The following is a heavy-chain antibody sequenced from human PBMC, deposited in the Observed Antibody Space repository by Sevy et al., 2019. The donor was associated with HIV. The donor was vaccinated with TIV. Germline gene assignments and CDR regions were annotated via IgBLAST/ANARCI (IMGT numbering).Heavy chain of an antibody. CDR1: GFTFDDYG. V-gene: IGHV3-9*03. D-gene: IGHD2-15*01. J-gene: IGHJ4*02. CDR3: AKGAGSSLLSAIAY. CDR2: ISWNSATI. Sequence: GGSLRLSCAASGFTFDDYGMHWVRQAPGKGLEWVSGISWNSATIVYADSAKDRFTISRDNARNSLYLQMNSLRVEDMAFYYCAKGAGSSLLSAIAYWGQGTLVTVSS.